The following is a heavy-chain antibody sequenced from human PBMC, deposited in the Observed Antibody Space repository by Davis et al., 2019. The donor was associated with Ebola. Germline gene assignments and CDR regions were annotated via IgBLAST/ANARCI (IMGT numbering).Heavy chain of an antibody. V-gene: IGHV3-74*01. Sequence: HTGESLKISCAAFGFTFTNYWMHWVRQAPGKGLVWVSRINSDGSSTSYADSVKGRFTISRDNAKNTLYLQMNSLRAEDTAVYYCARGHSSSWYVYYYGMDVWGQGTTVTVSS. CDR2: INSDGSST. CDR3: ARGHSSSWYVYYYGMDV. CDR1: GFTFTNYW. D-gene: IGHD6-13*01. J-gene: IGHJ6*02.